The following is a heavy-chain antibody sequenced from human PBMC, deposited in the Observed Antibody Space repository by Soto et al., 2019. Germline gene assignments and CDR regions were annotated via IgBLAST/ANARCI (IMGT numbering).Heavy chain of an antibody. CDR1: AGSISSNY. CDR3: TIGAGWTTDY. Sequence: QVQLQASGPGLVRPSETLSLTCTVSAGSISSNYWNWIRQAPGKGLAWIGLIHHRGSTNYNASLESGGTISLDTSKTQLSLKLSSVTAADTAVYYCTIGAGWTTDYWGQGTLVTVSS. V-gene: IGHV4-59*01. D-gene: IGHD6-19*01. J-gene: IGHJ4*02. CDR2: IHHRGST.